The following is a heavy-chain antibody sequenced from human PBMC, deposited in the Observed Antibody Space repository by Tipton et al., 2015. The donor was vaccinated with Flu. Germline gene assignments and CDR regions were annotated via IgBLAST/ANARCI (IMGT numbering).Heavy chain of an antibody. D-gene: IGHD6-13*01. V-gene: IGHV3-9*01. CDR1: GFTFDDYA. CDR2: ISWNSGSI. Sequence: QLVQSGGGLVQPGRSLRLSCAASGFTFDDYAMHWVRQAPGKGLEWVSGISWNSGSIGYADSVKGRFTISRDNAKNSLYLQMNSLRAEDTALYYCAKDLAAAGIWWYYYGMDVWGQGTTVTVSS. J-gene: IGHJ6*02. CDR3: AKDLAAAGIWWYYYGMDV.